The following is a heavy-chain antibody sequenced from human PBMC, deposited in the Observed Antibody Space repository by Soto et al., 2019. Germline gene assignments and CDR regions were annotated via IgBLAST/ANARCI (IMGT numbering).Heavy chain of an antibody. V-gene: IGHV1-24*01. CDR1: GYTVTELS. CDR2: FDPEDGET. Sequence: ASVKLSCKVSGYTVTELSMHWVRQAPGKGLEWMGGFDPEDGETIYAQKFQGRVTMTEDTSTDTAYMELSSLRSEDTAVYYCATGRDIFGVDTKVSGRDVSGQRNTVTVS. D-gene: IGHD3-3*02. J-gene: IGHJ6*02. CDR3: ATGRDIFGVDTKVSGRDV.